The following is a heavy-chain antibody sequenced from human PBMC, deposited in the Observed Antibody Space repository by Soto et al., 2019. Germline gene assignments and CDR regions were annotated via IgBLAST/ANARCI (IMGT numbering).Heavy chain of an antibody. CDR2: ISYDGSNK. Sequence: PGGSLRLSCAASGFTFSSYGMHWVRQAPGKGLEWVAVISYDGSNKYYADSVKGRFTISRDNSKNTLYLQMTSLRAEDTAVYYCARSKGYSSTWSEYWGQGTLVTVSS. CDR1: GFTFSSYG. D-gene: IGHD6-13*01. V-gene: IGHV3-30*03. J-gene: IGHJ4*02. CDR3: ARSKGYSSTWSEY.